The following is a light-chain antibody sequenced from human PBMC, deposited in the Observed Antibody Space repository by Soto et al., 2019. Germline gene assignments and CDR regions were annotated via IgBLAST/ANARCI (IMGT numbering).Light chain of an antibody. J-gene: IGKJ1*01. CDR2: GAS. Sequence: EIVMTQSPATLSVSPGERATLSCRASQSVSGNLAWYQQKPGQAPRLLIYGASTRATGIPARFSGNGSGTEFTLTISSLQSEDFAVYYCQQYNKWPPWTFGQGTKVEIK. V-gene: IGKV3-15*01. CDR3: QQYNKWPPWT. CDR1: QSVSGN.